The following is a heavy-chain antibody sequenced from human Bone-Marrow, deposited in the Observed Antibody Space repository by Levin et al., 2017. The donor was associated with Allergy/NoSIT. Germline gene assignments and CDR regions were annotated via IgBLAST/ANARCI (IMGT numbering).Heavy chain of an antibody. V-gene: IGHV3-15*01. Sequence: AGGSLRLSCAASGFTFRNAWMSWVRQAPGRGLEWVGRILSKTDGGTTDYPAPVKGRFSISRDDSKDTLYLQMDSLKTDDTAIYYCTTWMEVWAPFDYWGQGTLVTVSS. J-gene: IGHJ4*02. CDR3: TTWMEVWAPFDY. CDR1: GFTFRNAW. CDR2: ILSKTDGGTT. D-gene: IGHD5-12*01.